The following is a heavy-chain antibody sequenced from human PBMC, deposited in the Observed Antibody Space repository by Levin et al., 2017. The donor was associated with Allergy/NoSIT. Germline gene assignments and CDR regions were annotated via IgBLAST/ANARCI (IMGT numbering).Heavy chain of an antibody. J-gene: IGHJ1*01. CDR2: ISGSGGST. Sequence: LSGGSLRLSCAASGFTFSSYAMSWVRQAPGKGLEWVSAISGSGGSTYYADSVKGRFTISRDNSKNTLYLQMNSLRAEDTAVYYCAKGGSSGWYGYFQHWGQGTLVTVSS. V-gene: IGHV3-23*01. CDR3: AKGGSSGWYGYFQH. CDR1: GFTFSSYA. D-gene: IGHD6-19*01.